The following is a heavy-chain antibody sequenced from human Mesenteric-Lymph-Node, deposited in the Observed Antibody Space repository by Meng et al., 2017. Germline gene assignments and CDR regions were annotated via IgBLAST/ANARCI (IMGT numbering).Heavy chain of an antibody. Sequence: SETLSLTCTVSGYSISSGHYWGWIRQPPGKGLEWIGEISHSGRTKYNPSLKSRVTISLDTSENPFSLRLSSVTAADTAIYYCAFVEAGTHQGAFNIWGQGTMVTVSS. CDR2: ISHSGRT. CDR1: GYSISSGHY. CDR3: AFVEAGTHQGAFNI. J-gene: IGHJ3*02. D-gene: IGHD1-7*01. V-gene: IGHV4-38-2*02.